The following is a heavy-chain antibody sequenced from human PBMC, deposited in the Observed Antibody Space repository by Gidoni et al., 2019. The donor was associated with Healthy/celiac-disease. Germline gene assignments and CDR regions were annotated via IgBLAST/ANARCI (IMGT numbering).Heavy chain of an antibody. J-gene: IGHJ6*02. CDR1: GYTFTSYG. Sequence: QVQLVQSGAEVKKPGASVKVSCQASGYTFTSYGISWVRQAPGQGLEWMGWISAYKGNTNYAQKLQGRVTMTTDTSTSTAYMERRSLRSDDTAVYYCARGRGVIIKRYYYGMDVWGQGTTVTVSS. V-gene: IGHV1-18*04. CDR2: ISAYKGNT. D-gene: IGHD3-10*01. CDR3: ARGRGVIIKRYYYGMDV.